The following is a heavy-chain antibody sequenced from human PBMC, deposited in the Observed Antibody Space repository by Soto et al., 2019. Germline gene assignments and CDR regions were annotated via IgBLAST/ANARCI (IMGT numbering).Heavy chain of an antibody. Sequence: PSETLSLTCAVSGGSISSGGYSWSWIRQPPGKGLEWIGYIYHSGSTYYNPSLKSRVTISVDRSKNQFSLKLSSVTAAGTAVYYCARAPRYDFWSGYWGGWFDPWGQGTLVTVSS. CDR3: ARAPRYDFWSGYWGGWFDP. D-gene: IGHD3-3*01. J-gene: IGHJ5*02. CDR2: IYHSGST. V-gene: IGHV4-30-2*01. CDR1: GGSISSGGYS.